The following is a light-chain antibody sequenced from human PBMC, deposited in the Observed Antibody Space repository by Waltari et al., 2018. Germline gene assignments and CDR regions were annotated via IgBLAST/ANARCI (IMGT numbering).Light chain of an antibody. Sequence: VVLTQSPATLSLSPGERATLSCRASQGVSKCLAWFQQKPGQSPRLLVYDVSTRATGIPSRFSGSGPGPEFILTINSLEPEDFAVYYCQQYDRWPLTFGGGTKLEIK. CDR1: QGVSKC. V-gene: IGKV3D-11*01. J-gene: IGKJ4*01. CDR3: QQYDRWPLT. CDR2: DVS.